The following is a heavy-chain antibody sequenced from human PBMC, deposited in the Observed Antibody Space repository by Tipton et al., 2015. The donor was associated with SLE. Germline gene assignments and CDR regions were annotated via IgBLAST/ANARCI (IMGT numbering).Heavy chain of an antibody. D-gene: IGHD2-15*01. CDR2: VSYSGST. CDR3: ARHVGVAYYYAMDV. CDR1: GGSISIYY. J-gene: IGHJ6*02. V-gene: IGHV4-59*01. Sequence: TLSLTCTVSGGSISIYYWTWIRQPPGKGLEWIGYVSYSGSTNYNPSLKSRVTISVDTSMNHLSLKLNSVTAADTAMYYCARHVGVAYYYAMDVWGQGTTVVISS.